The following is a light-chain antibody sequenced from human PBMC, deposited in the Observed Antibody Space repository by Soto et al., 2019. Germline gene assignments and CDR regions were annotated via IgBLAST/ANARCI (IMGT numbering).Light chain of an antibody. J-gene: IGKJ4*01. Sequence: DIQLTQSPSFLSAPVGDRVTITCRASQGISSYLAWYQQKPGKAPKLLIYAASTLQSGVPSRFSGSGSGTEFTLTISSLQPEDFATYYCQQFHSYPLTFGGGTKVEIK. V-gene: IGKV1-9*01. CDR3: QQFHSYPLT. CDR1: QGISSY. CDR2: AAS.